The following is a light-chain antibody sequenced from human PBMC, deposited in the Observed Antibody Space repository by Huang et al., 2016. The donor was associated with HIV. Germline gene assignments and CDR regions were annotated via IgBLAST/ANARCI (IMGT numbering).Light chain of an antibody. CDR1: QSVGSY. CDR2: DAS. CDR3: QQRSDWPRT. J-gene: IGKJ1*01. V-gene: IGKV3-11*01. Sequence: EIVLTQSPATLSLSPGERATLSCRASQSVGSYLAWYQQKPGQSPSLLIFDASNRATGLPARFSGSGSGTDFTLTSSSLEPEDFAVYYCQQRSDWPRTFGQGTKVEIK.